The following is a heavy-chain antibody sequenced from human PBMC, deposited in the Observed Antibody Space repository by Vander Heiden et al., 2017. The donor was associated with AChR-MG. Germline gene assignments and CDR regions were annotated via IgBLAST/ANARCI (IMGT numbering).Heavy chain of an antibody. D-gene: IGHD5-12*01. CDR1: GGTFSRYA. V-gene: IGHV1-69*01. J-gene: IGHJ6*02. CDR3: AREEGERWLQLDQGGGYYYGMDV. CDR2: IIPIFGTA. Sequence: QVQLVQSGAEVKKPGSSVKVSCKASGGTFSRYAISWVRQAPGQGLEWMGGIIPIFGTANYAQKFQGRVTITADESTSTAYMELSSLRSEDTAVYYCAREEGERWLQLDQGGGYYYGMDVWGQGTTVTVSS.